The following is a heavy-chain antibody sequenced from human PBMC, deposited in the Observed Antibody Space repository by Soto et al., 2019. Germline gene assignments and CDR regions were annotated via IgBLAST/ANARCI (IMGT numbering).Heavy chain of an antibody. CDR3: EKHMSGDPNDTFDI. J-gene: IGHJ3*02. V-gene: IGHV3-30*18. CDR2: ISFDGINK. Sequence: PGGSLRLSCAASGFTFSTYGMHWVRQAPGKGLEWVAVISFDGINKYYADPVKGRFTISRDNSKNALYLQMNSLRAEDTAFYYCEKHMSGDPNDTFDIWGQGTMVTVSS. D-gene: IGHD3-10*02. CDR1: GFTFSTYG.